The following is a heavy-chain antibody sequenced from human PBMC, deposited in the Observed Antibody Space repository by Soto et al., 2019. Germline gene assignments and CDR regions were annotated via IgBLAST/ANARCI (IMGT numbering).Heavy chain of an antibody. CDR2: INHSGST. Sequence: PSETLSLTCAVYGGSFSGYQWSWIRQPPGKGLEWIGEINHSGSTNYNPSLKSRVTISVDTSKNQFSLKLSSVTAADTAVYYCATTKRGYYGSGSYSYFDYWGQGTLVTVSS. J-gene: IGHJ4*02. D-gene: IGHD3-10*01. CDR3: ATTKRGYYGSGSYSYFDY. V-gene: IGHV4-34*01. CDR1: GGSFSGYQ.